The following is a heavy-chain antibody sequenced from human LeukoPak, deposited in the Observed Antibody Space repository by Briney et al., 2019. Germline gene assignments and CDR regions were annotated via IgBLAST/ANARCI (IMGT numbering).Heavy chain of an antibody. V-gene: IGHV4-59*01. D-gene: IGHD3-10*01. CDR3: ASYTMVRGETIY. J-gene: IGHJ4*02. CDR2: IYYSGST. CDR1: GGSISSYY. Sequence: PSETLSLTCTVSGGSISSYYWSWIRQPPGKGLEWIGYIYYSGSTNYNPSLKSRVTISVDTSKNQFSLKLSSVTAADTAVYYCASYTMVRGETIYWGQGTLVTVSS.